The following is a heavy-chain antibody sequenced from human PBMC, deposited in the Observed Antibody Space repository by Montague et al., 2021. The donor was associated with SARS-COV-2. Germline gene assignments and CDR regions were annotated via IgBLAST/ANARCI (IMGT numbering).Heavy chain of an antibody. V-gene: IGHV4-59*01. CDR3: ARDSRTDFDWLFPDSGSYYYYDLDA. Sequence: SETLSLTCTVSGGSIGSYYWSWIRQPPGKGLEWIGYIYYSGSTNYNPSLKSRVTISVDTSKNQFSLKLSSVTAADTAVYYCARDSRTDFDWLFPDSGSYYYYDLDAWAKGTTVTVPS. CDR1: GGSIGSYY. D-gene: IGHD3-9*01. CDR2: IYYSGST. J-gene: IGHJ6*03.